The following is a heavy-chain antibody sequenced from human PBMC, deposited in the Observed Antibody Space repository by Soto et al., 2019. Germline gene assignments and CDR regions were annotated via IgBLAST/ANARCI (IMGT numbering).Heavy chain of an antibody. D-gene: IGHD3-10*01. V-gene: IGHV1-69*06. CDR3: ATLITMVRGVITGDYYYGMDV. CDR2: IIPIFGTA. Sequence: SVKVSCKASGGTFSSYAISCVRQAPGQGLEWMGGIIPIFGTANYAQKFQGRVTITADKSTSTAYMELSSLRSEDTAVYYCATLITMVRGVITGDYYYGMDVWGQGTTVTVSS. CDR1: GGTFSSYA. J-gene: IGHJ6*02.